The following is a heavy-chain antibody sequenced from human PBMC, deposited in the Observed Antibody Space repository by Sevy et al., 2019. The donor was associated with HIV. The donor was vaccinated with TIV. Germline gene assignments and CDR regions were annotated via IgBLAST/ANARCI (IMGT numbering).Heavy chain of an antibody. D-gene: IGHD2-2*01. CDR2: IRYDGSNK. Sequence: GGSLRLSCAASGFTFSSYAMHWVRQAPGKGLEWVAFIRYDGSNKYYADSVKGRFTISRDNSKNTLYLQMNSLRAEDTAVYYCAKELPAADGMDVWGQGPRSPSP. V-gene: IGHV3-30*02. CDR1: GFTFSSYA. CDR3: AKELPAADGMDV. J-gene: IGHJ6*02.